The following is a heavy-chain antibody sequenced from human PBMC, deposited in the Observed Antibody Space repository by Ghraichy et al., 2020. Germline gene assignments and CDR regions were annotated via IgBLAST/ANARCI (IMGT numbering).Heavy chain of an antibody. Sequence: GGSLRLSCEGSGFSFSSAWMSWVRQAPGKGLEWVGRFKSKVDGGATEYAALVKGRFTISRDDSMNTMWLQMNSLKTEDTAVYYCAADTPSPGAQIDNWGQGTVVTVSS. CDR1: GFSFSSAW. V-gene: IGHV3-15*05. D-gene: IGHD2-2*01. J-gene: IGHJ4*02. CDR2: FKSKVDGGAT. CDR3: AADTPSPGAQIDN.